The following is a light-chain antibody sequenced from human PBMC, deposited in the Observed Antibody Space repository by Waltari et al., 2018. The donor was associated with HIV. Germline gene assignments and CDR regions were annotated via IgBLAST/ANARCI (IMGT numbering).Light chain of an antibody. CDR3: QQYESSPRT. V-gene: IGKV3-20*01. CDR1: LMLTSSS. J-gene: IGKJ1*01. Sequence: SCRASLMLTSSSLAGYQQKPGQAPRLLIYGASTRAAGVPDRFAGRGSGTDFTLTISRLEPEDFATYYCQQYESSPRTFGQGTRVEVK. CDR2: GAS.